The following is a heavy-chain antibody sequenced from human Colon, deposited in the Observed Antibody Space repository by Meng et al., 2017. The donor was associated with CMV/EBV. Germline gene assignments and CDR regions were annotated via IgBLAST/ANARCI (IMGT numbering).Heavy chain of an antibody. D-gene: IGHD6-6*01. CDR2: ISSSTK. V-gene: IGHV3-48*04. Sequence: GGSLRLSCAASGFTFSSFSMNWVRQAPGKGLEWVSYISSSTKYYVDSVKGRFTVSRDNAKNSLYLQMNSLRAEDTAVYYCVRGQLVPFDYWGQGILVTSPQ. J-gene: IGHJ4*02. CDR3: VRGQLVPFDY. CDR1: GFTFSSFS.